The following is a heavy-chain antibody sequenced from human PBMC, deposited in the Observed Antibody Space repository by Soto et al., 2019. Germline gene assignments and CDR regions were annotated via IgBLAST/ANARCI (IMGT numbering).Heavy chain of an antibody. CDR1: GYTFTTYG. V-gene: IGHV1-18*01. Sequence: QVQLVQSGVEVRNPGASVKVSCKASGYTFTTYGISWVRQAPGQGLEWMGWISTYNGNTQFAQKFQGRVTMTTDTSTSTVYMELSSLTSDDTAVYYCARDWSAEVLPDYWGQGTLVTVSS. CDR2: ISTYNGNT. CDR3: ARDWSAEVLPDY. J-gene: IGHJ4*02. D-gene: IGHD3-10*01.